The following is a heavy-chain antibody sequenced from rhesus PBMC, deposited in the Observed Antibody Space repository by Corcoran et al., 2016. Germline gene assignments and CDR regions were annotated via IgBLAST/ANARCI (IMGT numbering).Heavy chain of an antibody. V-gene: IGHV4S10*01. CDR2: IYGSSTST. CDR3: AREVGYYNIWTGYYDSAYGLDS. CDR1: GGSISDSYR. D-gene: IGHD3-3*01. J-gene: IGHJ6*01. Sequence: QVQLQESGPGVVKPSETLSLTCAVSGGSISDSYRWSWIRQPPGKGLECIGYIYGSSTSTNYNPSLKRRVTISKDPCKNQFSLKLSFVAAADTAVYYCAREVGYYNIWTGYYDSAYGLDSWGQGVVVTVSS.